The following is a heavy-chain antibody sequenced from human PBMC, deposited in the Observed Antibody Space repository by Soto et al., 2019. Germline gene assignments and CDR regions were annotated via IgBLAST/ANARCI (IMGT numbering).Heavy chain of an antibody. Sequence: QVPLVESGGGVVQPGRSLRLSCAASGFTFSSYGMHWVRQAPGKGLEWVAVISYDGNNKYYADSVKGRFTISRDNSKNTLSLQMNSLRAEDTAVYYCAKSVYNWNDGFFDYWGQGTLVTVSS. CDR3: AKSVYNWNDGFFDY. CDR2: ISYDGNNK. J-gene: IGHJ4*02. CDR1: GFTFSSYG. D-gene: IGHD1-1*01. V-gene: IGHV3-30*18.